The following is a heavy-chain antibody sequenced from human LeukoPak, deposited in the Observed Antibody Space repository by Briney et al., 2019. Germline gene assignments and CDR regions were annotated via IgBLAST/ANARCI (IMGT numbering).Heavy chain of an antibody. CDR3: ATRAADVPTRPAYYYYYMDV. Sequence: SVKVSCKASSYTFTSYGISWVRQAPGQGLEWMGGIIPIFGTAKYAQKFQGRVTITADKSTSSAYMELSSLRSKDTAVYYCATRAADVPTRPAYYYYYMDVWGKGTTVTVSS. CDR2: IIPIFGTA. D-gene: IGHD6-6*01. V-gene: IGHV1-69*06. CDR1: SYTFTSYG. J-gene: IGHJ6*03.